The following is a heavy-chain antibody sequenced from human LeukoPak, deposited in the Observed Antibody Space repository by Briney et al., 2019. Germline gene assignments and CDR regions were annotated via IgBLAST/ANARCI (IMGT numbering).Heavy chain of an antibody. Sequence: KASQTLSLTCTVSGGSISSGGYYWSWIRQHPGKGLEWIGYIYYSGSTYYNPPLKSRVTISVDTSKNQFSLKLSSVTAADTAVYYCASERRWSSSWQGPSWGQGTLVTVSS. J-gene: IGHJ5*02. D-gene: IGHD6-13*01. V-gene: IGHV4-31*03. CDR1: GGSISSGGYY. CDR3: ASERRWSSSWQGPS. CDR2: IYYSGST.